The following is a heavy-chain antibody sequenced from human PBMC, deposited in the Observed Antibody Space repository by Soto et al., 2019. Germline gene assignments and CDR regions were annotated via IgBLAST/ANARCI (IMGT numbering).Heavy chain of an antibody. J-gene: IGHJ4*02. CDR2: ISYDGSNK. V-gene: IGHV3-30-3*01. D-gene: IGHD3-16*02. Sequence: PGGSLRLSCAASGFTFSSYAMHWVRQAPGKGLEWVAVISYDGSNKYYADSVKGRFTISRDNSKNTLYLQMNSLRAEDTAVYYCARDWRLSMDYWGQGTLVTVSS. CDR1: GFTFSSYA. CDR3: ARDWRLSMDY.